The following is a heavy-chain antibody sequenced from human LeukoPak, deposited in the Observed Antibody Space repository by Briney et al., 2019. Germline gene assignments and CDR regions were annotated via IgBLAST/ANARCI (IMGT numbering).Heavy chain of an antibody. V-gene: IGHV4-61*01. CDR1: GGSVGSGSFY. D-gene: IGHD4-17*01. CDR3: ARETRWSDYLAVGMDV. CDR2: IYYSGST. Sequence: SETLSLTCTVSGGSVGSGSFYWSWIRQPPGKGLQWIGYIYYSGSTNYNPSLKSRVTISVDTSKNQFSVKLSSVTAADTAVYYCARETRWSDYLAVGMDVWGQGTTVTVSS. J-gene: IGHJ6*02.